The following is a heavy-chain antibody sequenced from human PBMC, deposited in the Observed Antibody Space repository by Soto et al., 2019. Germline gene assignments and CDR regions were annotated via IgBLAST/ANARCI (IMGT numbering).Heavy chain of an antibody. V-gene: IGHV4-39*01. J-gene: IGHJ6*02. D-gene: IGHD1-7*01. CDR2: IYYSGNT. CDR3: ETGTTGHYYYGMDV. CDR1: GGSISSSSYY. Sequence: SETLSLTCTVSGGSISSSSYYWGWIRQPPGKGLEWIGSIYYSGNTYYNPSLKSRVTISVDTSKNQFSLKLSSVTAADTAVYYCETGTTGHYYYGMDVWGQGTTVTVSS.